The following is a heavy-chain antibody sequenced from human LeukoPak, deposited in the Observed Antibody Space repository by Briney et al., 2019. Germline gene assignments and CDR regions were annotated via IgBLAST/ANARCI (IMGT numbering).Heavy chain of an antibody. CDR1: GYTFTNHD. J-gene: IGHJ5*02. D-gene: IGHD2-2*01. CDR3: AREDIVIVPPSRPFDP. CDR2: MNPNSGNT. Sequence: ASVKVSCKASGYTFTNHDINWVRQATGQGLEWMGWMNPNSGNTGYAQKFQGRLTLTRDTSKDTAYMELSSLTSEDTAVYYCAREDIVIVPPSRPFDPWGQGTLVTVSS. V-gene: IGHV1-8*03.